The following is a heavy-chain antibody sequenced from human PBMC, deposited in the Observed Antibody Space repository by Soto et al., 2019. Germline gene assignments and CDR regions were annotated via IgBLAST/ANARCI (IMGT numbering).Heavy chain of an antibody. J-gene: IGHJ4*02. V-gene: IGHV3-30*18. D-gene: IGHD3-10*01. Sequence: QVPLVESGGGVVQPGRSLRLACAASGFIFSGYGMHWVRQAPGKGLEWVAVISHDGSSKFYADSVKGRFTISRDNSKNTLYLEMNSRRLEDTAVYYCAKERVVRGVTDYWGQGTLVTVSS. CDR1: GFIFSGYG. CDR3: AKERVVRGVTDY. CDR2: ISHDGSSK.